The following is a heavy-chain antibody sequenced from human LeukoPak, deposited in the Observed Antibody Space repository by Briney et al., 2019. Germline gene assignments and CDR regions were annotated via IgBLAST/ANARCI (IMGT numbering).Heavy chain of an antibody. CDR1: GDSVSSNSAA. CDR2: TYYRSKWYN. J-gene: IGHJ4*02. V-gene: IGHV6-1*01. D-gene: IGHD7-27*01. CDR3: ARRATATGAVDY. Sequence: SQTLSLTCAISGDSVSSNSAAWNWIRQSPSRGLGWLGRTYYRSKWYNDYAVSVKSRITINPDTSKNQFPLQLNSVTPEDTAVYYCARRATATGAVDYWGQGTLVTVSS.